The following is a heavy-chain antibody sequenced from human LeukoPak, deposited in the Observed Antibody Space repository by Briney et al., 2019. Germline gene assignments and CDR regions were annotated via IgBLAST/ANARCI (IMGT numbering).Heavy chain of an antibody. V-gene: IGHV3-53*04. D-gene: IGHD6-19*01. J-gene: IGHJ4*02. CDR3: AKDRRYSSGWYDY. Sequence: GGSLRRSCAASGLTVSSNYITWVRQPPGKGLEWVSVLHAAGGTYYADSVKGRFTISRHISKNTVYLQMNSLRAEDTAVYYCAKDRRYSSGWYDYWGQGTLVTVSS. CDR2: LHAAGGT. CDR1: GLTVSSNY.